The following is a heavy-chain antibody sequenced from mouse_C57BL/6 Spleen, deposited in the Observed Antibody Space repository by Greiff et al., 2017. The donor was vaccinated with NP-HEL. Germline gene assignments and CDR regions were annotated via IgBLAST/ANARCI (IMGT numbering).Heavy chain of an antibody. CDR3: TSPQVTTWYFAV. J-gene: IGHJ1*03. V-gene: IGHV14-4*01. Sequence: EVQLQQSGAELVRPGASVKLSCTASGFNIKDDYMHWVKQRPEQGLEWIGWIDPENGDTEYASKFQGKATITADTSSNTAYLQLSSLTSEDTAVYYCTSPQVTTWYFAVWGTGTTVTVSS. D-gene: IGHD2-3*01. CDR2: IDPENGDT. CDR1: GFNIKDDY.